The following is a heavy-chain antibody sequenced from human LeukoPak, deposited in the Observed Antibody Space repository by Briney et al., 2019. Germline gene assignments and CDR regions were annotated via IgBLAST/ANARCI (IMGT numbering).Heavy chain of an antibody. D-gene: IGHD4-11*01. Sequence: ASVKVSCKASGYAFTSYGISWVRQAPGQGLEGMGWISAHNGNTNYAQNLQGRVTMTTDASTSTAYMELRSLRSDDTAVYYCARPYSNYPYGMDAWGQGTTVTVSS. CDR3: ARPYSNYPYGMDA. V-gene: IGHV1-18*01. CDR2: ISAHNGNT. J-gene: IGHJ6*02. CDR1: GYAFTSYG.